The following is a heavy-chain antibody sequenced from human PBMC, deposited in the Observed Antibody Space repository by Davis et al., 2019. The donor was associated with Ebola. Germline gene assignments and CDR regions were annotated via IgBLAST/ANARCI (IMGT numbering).Heavy chain of an antibody. J-gene: IGHJ6*02. CDR1: GYIFTRYS. CDR2: INGGNGDT. CDR3: ARDEDV. V-gene: IGHV1-3*01. Sequence: ASVKVSCKTSGYIFTRYSIHWVRQAPGEGLEWVGWINGGNGDTKCSRKFQGRVTFTRDASASTAYMELSSLRSEDTAMYYCARDEDVWGQGTTVTVSS.